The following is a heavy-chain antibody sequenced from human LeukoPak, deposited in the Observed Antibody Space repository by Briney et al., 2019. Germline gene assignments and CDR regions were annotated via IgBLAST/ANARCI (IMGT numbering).Heavy chain of an antibody. Sequence: GGSLRLSCAASGFTFSSYAMSWVRQAPGKGLEWVSAISGSGGSTYYADSVKGRFTISRDNSKNTLYLQMNSLRAEDTAVYFCAKDTNPEWLPFDYWGQGSLVTVSS. D-gene: IGHD5-12*01. CDR1: GFTFSSYA. CDR2: ISGSGGST. J-gene: IGHJ4*02. CDR3: AKDTNPEWLPFDY. V-gene: IGHV3-23*01.